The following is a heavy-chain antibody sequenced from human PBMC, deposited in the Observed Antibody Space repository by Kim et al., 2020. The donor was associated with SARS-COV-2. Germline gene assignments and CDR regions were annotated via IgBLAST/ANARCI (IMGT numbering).Heavy chain of an antibody. Sequence: GGSLRLSCAASGFTFSSYAMSWVRQAPGKGLEWVSAISGSGGSTYYADSVKGRFTISRDNSKNTLYLQMNSLRAEDTAVYYCAKESGYEDLYYYYMDVWGKGTTVTVSS. CDR2: ISGSGGST. V-gene: IGHV3-23*01. CDR3: AKESGYEDLYYYYMDV. CDR1: GFTFSSYA. D-gene: IGHD5-12*01. J-gene: IGHJ6*03.